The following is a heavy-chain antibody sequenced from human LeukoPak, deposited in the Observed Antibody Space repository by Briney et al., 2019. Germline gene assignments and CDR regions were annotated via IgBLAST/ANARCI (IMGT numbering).Heavy chain of an antibody. CDR2: MNPNSGNT. CDR3: ARNMVRGVRTPGY. J-gene: IGHJ4*02. D-gene: IGHD3-10*01. CDR1: GGTFSSYA. Sequence: GASVKVSCKASGGTFSSYAISWVRQATGQGLEWMGWMNPNSGNTGYAQKFQGRVTMTRNTSISTAYMELSSLRSEDTAVYYCARNMVRGVRTPGYWGQGTLVTVSP. V-gene: IGHV1-8*02.